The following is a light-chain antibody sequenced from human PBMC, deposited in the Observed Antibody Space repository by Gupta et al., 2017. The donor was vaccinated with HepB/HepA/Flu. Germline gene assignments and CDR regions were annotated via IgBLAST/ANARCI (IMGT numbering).Light chain of an antibody. J-gene: IGKJ1*01. Sequence: DIQMTQSPSSLSASVGDRVTITCRASQTISSYLNWYQQKPGKAPKLLIYAASSLQSGVPSRFSGNGSGTDFTLTISSLQPEDFATYYCQQSYSTLRTFGQGTKVEIK. CDR2: AAS. V-gene: IGKV1-39*01. CDR1: QTISSY. CDR3: QQSYSTLRT.